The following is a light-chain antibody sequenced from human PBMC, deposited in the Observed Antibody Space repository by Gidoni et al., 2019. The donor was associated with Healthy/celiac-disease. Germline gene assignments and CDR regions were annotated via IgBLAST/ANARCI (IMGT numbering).Light chain of an antibody. J-gene: IGKJ2*04. CDR2: AAS. Sequence: DSQIPQSPSSLSASVGDRVTITCRASQSISSYLNWYQQKPGKAPKLLIYAASSLQSGVPSRFSGSGSGTDFTLTISSLQPEDFATYYCQQSYSTPGSFGQGTKLEIK. CDR3: QQSYSTPGS. V-gene: IGKV1-39*01. CDR1: QSISSY.